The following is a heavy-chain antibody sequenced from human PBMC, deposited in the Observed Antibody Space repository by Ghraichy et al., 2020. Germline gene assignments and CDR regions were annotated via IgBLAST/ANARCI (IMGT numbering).Heavy chain of an antibody. CDR1: GGSVSSGAYY. CDR2: ISYSGNT. V-gene: IGHV4-61*08. Sequence: SQTLSLTCGVSGGSVSSGAYYWTWMRQPPGKGLEWIGYISYSGNTKYSPSLTSRVTISVDTSKNQFSLKLSTVTAADTAIYYCSRDPSTTTGVYFFDYWGQGTLVTVSS. D-gene: IGHD7-27*01. CDR3: SRDPSTTTGVYFFDY. J-gene: IGHJ4*02.